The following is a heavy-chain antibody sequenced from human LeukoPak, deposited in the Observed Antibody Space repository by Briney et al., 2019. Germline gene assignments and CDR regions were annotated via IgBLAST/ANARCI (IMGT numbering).Heavy chain of an antibody. CDR3: ARHQPVLRYFDWLLTPDFDD. D-gene: IGHD3-9*01. CDR1: GGSISSSSYY. V-gene: IGHV4-39*01. J-gene: IGHJ4*02. Sequence: PSETLSLTCTVSGGSISSSSYYWGWIRQPPGKGLEWIGSIYYSGSTYYNPSLKSRVTISVDTSKNQFSLKLSSVTATDTAVYYCARHQPVLRYFDWLLTPDFDDWGQGTLVTVSS. CDR2: IYYSGST.